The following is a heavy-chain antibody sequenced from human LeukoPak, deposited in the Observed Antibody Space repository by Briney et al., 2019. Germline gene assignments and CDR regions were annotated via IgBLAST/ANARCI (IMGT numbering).Heavy chain of an antibody. CDR2: INPNSGGT. CDR3: ARDLTEYYDSSGYYDY. CDR1: GYTFTGYG. Sequence: GASVKVSCKASGYTFTGYGISWVRQAPGQGLEWMGWINPNSGGTNYAQKFQGRVTMTRDTSISTAYMELSRLRSDDTAVYYCARDLTEYYDSSGYYDYWGQGTLVTVSS. D-gene: IGHD3-22*01. V-gene: IGHV1-2*02. J-gene: IGHJ4*02.